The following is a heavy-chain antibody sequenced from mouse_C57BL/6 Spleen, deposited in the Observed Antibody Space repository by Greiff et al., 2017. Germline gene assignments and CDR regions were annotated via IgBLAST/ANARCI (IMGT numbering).Heavy chain of an antibody. CDR3: ARKGGAD. J-gene: IGHJ3*01. V-gene: IGHV1-80*01. CDR1: GYAFSGYW. Sequence: QVQLQQSGAELVKPGASVKISCTASGYAFSGYWMNWVKQRPGKGLEWIGQIYPGAGDTNYNGKFKGKATLTADKSSSTAYLQLSSLTSEDSAVYFCARKGGADWGQGTLVTVSA. D-gene: IGHD1-1*02. CDR2: IYPGAGDT.